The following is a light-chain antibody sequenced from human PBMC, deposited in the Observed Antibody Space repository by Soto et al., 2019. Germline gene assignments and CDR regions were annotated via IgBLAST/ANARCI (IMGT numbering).Light chain of an antibody. CDR3: QQYNNWPPYT. V-gene: IGKV3-15*01. J-gene: IGKJ2*01. Sequence: EIVMTQSPATLSVSPGERATLSCRASRSVSSNLAWYQQKPGQAPRLLISGASTRATGIPARFSGSGSGTEFTLTISSLQSEDVAVYYCQQYNNWPPYTFGQGTKLEIK. CDR1: RSVSSN. CDR2: GAS.